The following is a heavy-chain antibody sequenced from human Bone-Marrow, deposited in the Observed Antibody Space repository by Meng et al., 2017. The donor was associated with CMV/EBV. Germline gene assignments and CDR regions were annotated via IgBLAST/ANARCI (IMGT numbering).Heavy chain of an antibody. CDR1: GYIFNNFA. V-gene: IGHV1-3*01. D-gene: IGHD1-26*01. Sequence: YGYIFNNFALHWVRQAPGQSLEWMGWVNSGNGNTRYSQKFQGRVTITRDISATTVYMELSSLTSDDTAVYFCARNPLGDSYWYFDLWGRGTLVTVSS. CDR3: ARNPLGDSYWYFDL. CDR2: VNSGNGNT. J-gene: IGHJ2*01.